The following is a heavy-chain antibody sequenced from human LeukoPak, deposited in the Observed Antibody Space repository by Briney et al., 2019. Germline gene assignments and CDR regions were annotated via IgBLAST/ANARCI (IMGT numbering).Heavy chain of an antibody. CDR2: IIPILGIA. Sequence: SVKVSCKAFGGTFSSYAISWVRQAPGQGLEWMGRIIPILGIANYAQKFQGRVTITADKSTSTAYMELSSLRSEDTAVYYCASAWTGITMVRGVINSAFDIWGQGTMVTVSS. J-gene: IGHJ3*02. D-gene: IGHD3-10*01. CDR1: GGTFSSYA. V-gene: IGHV1-69*04. CDR3: ASAWTGITMVRGVINSAFDI.